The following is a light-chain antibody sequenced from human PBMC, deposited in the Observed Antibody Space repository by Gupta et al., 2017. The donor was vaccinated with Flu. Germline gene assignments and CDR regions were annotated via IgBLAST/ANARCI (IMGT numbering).Light chain of an antibody. V-gene: IGKV3-15*01. J-gene: IGKJ1*01. CDR1: QSVTSK. CDR2: GAS. Sequence: ATLPWSPGERATLSCRASQSVTSKLAWYQHKPGQPTRLLIYGASTRATGIPARFSGSGSGTEFTLTINSLQSEDFAVYYCQQYNNWPPWTFGQGTKVEIK. CDR3: QQYNNWPPWT.